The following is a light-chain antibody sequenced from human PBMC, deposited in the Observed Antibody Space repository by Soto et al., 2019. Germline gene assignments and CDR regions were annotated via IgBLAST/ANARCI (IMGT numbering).Light chain of an antibody. Sequence: QSVLTQSPSVSGAPGQRVTLSCTGISSNIGAGYDVHWYQQLPGAAPKLLIYDNNNRPSGVPYRFSGSKSGASASLAITGLQAEDEADYYCQSYDTRLSGYVFGTGTKVTVL. CDR2: DNN. V-gene: IGLV1-40*01. J-gene: IGLJ1*01. CDR1: SSNIGAGYD. CDR3: QSYDTRLSGYV.